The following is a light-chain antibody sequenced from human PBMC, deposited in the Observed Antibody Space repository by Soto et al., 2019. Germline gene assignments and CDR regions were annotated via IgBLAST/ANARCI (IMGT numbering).Light chain of an antibody. CDR3: QQYAGSPLT. CDR2: GAS. J-gene: IGKJ4*02. CDR1: QSVTTY. V-gene: IGKV3-20*01. Sequence: EVVLTQSPGTLSLSLGEKATLSCRASQSVTTYLAWYQQKPGQAPRLLIYGASGRAAGIPDRFSGSGSGTDFTLAISKLEPGDFAVYYCQQYAGSPLTFGGGTKVDFK.